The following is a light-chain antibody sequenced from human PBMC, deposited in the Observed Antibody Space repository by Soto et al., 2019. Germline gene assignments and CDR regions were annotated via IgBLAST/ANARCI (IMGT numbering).Light chain of an antibody. CDR1: SSNTGAGYD. J-gene: IGLJ2*01. V-gene: IGLV1-40*01. Sequence: QSVLTQPPSVSGAPGQRVTISCTGSSSNTGAGYDVHWYQQLPGTAPKLLIYGNTNRPSGVPDRFSGSKSGTSASLAITGLQAEDEADYYCQSYDSSLSGSVFGGGTKLTDL. CDR2: GNT. CDR3: QSYDSSLSGSV.